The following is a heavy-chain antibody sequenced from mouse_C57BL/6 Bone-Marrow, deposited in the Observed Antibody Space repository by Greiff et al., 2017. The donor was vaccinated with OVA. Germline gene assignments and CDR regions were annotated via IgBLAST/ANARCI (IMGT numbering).Heavy chain of an antibody. CDR2: INPYNGGT. V-gene: IGHV1-19*01. CDR3: AGGFYGSSYDFDV. J-gene: IGHJ1*03. Sequence: VQLQQSGPVLVKPGASVKMSCKASGYTFTDYYMNWVKQSHGKSLEWIGVINPYNGGTSYNQKFKGKATLTVDKSSSTAYMELNSLTSEDSAVYYCAGGFYGSSYDFDVWGTMTTVTVSS. CDR1: GYTFTDYY. D-gene: IGHD1-1*01.